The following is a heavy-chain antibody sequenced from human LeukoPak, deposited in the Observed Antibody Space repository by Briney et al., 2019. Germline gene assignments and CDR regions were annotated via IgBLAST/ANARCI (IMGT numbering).Heavy chain of an antibody. D-gene: IGHD4-23*01. CDR3: AGDPLSDYGGNSGSIWWFDP. V-gene: IGHV1-69*04. Sequence: ASVKVSCKASGGTFSSYAISWVRQAPGQGLEWMGRIIPILGIANYAQKFQGRVTITADKSTSTAYMELSSLRSEDTAVYYCAGDPLSDYGGNSGSIWWFDPWGQGTLVTVSS. J-gene: IGHJ5*02. CDR1: GGTFSSYA. CDR2: IIPILGIA.